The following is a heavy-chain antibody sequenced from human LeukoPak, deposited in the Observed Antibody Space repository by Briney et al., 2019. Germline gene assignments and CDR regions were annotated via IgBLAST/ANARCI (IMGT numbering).Heavy chain of an antibody. Sequence: ASVKVSCKASGGTFTSYAISWVRQAPGQGLEWMGGIIPIFGTANYAQKFQGRVTITADESTSTTYMELSSLRSEDTAVYYCSKYVGTATLLYWFFDLWGRGTLVTVSS. CDR2: IIPIFGTA. CDR3: SKYVGTATLLYWFFDL. D-gene: IGHD2-15*01. V-gene: IGHV1-69*01. J-gene: IGHJ2*01. CDR1: GGTFTSYA.